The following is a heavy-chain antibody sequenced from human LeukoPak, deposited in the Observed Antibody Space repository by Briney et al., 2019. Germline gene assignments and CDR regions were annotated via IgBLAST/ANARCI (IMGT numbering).Heavy chain of an antibody. Sequence: GGSLRLSCTASGFTFGDYAMSWVRQAPGKGLEWVGFIRSKAYGGTTEYAASVKGRFTISRDDSKSIAYLQMNSLKTEDTAVYYCTRDRQWLESGAFDIWGQGTMVTVSS. CDR2: IRSKAYGGTT. D-gene: IGHD6-19*01. CDR1: GFTFGDYA. J-gene: IGHJ3*02. V-gene: IGHV3-49*04. CDR3: TRDRQWLESGAFDI.